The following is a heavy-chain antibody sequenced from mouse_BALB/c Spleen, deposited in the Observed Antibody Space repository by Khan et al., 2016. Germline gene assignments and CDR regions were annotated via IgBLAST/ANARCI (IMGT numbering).Heavy chain of an antibody. CDR2: IDPYNGGT. V-gene: IGHV1S135*01. Sequence: VQLKQSGPELVKPGASVKVSCKASGYAFTSYNMYWVKQSHGKSLEWIGYIDPYNGGTSYSQKFKGKATLTVDKSSSTAYMHLNSLKSEDSAVYYCASEGITTVVAKGLDYWGQGTTLTVSS. CDR3: ASEGITTVVAKGLDY. D-gene: IGHD1-1*01. J-gene: IGHJ2*01. CDR1: GYAFTSYN.